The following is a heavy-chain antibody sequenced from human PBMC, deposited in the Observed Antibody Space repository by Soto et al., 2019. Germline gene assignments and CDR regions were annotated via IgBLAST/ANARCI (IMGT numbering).Heavy chain of an antibody. CDR1: GFTFSSYG. CDR2: IWYDGSNK. D-gene: IGHD3-22*01. Sequence: PGGSLRLSCAASGFTFSSYGMHWVRQAPGKGLEWVAVIWYDGSNKYYADSVKGRFTISRDNSKNTLYLQMNSLRAEDTAVYYCARDREYYYDSSGYPDYWGQGTLVTVSS. J-gene: IGHJ4*02. V-gene: IGHV3-33*01. CDR3: ARDREYYYDSSGYPDY.